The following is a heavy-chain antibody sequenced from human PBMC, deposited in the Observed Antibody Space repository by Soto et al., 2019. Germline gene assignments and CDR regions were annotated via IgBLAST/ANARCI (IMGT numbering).Heavy chain of an antibody. Sequence: GGSLRLSCAASGFTFSDYYMSWIRQAPGKGLEWVSYISSSGSTIYYADSVKGRFTISRDNAKNSLYLQMNSLRAEDTAVYYCARAIAVAGPADIFDYWGQGTLVTVSS. CDR1: GFTFSDYY. J-gene: IGHJ4*02. V-gene: IGHV3-11*01. CDR3: ARAIAVAGPADIFDY. D-gene: IGHD6-19*01. CDR2: ISSSGSTI.